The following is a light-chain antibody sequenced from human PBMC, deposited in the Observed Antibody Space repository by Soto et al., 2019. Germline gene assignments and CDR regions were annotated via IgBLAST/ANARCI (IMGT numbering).Light chain of an antibody. CDR3: QQRKNWPPIT. J-gene: IGKJ5*01. V-gene: IGKV1-6*01. Sequence: ANQMTQSPSSLSASEEDRVTITCRASQGIRNDLGWYQQKPGKAPKLLIYAASTLQSGVPSRFSGSGSGTVFTLTIGSLEPEDSAVYYCQQRKNWPPITFGQRTRPEIK. CDR1: QGIRND. CDR2: AAS.